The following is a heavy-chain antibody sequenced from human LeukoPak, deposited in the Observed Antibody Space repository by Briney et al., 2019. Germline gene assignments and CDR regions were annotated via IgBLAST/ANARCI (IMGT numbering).Heavy chain of an antibody. CDR1: GFTFSSYS. V-gene: IGHV3-21*01. Sequence: PGGSLRLSCAASGFTFSSYSMNWVRQAPGKGLEWVSSISSSSSYIYYADSVKGRFTISRDNAKNSLYLQMNSLRAEDTAVYYCARDLGPGGSGWDGDYGMDVWGQGTTVTVSS. CDR3: ARDLGPGGSGWDGDYGMDV. CDR2: ISSSSSYI. D-gene: IGHD6-19*01. J-gene: IGHJ6*02.